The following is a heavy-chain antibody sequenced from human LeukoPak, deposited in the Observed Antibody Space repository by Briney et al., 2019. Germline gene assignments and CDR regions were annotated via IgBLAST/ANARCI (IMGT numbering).Heavy chain of an antibody. CDR1: EFAFSTYN. D-gene: IGHD4-23*01. CDR3: ARVAAGYSVNYFDY. CDR2: ISTGSSTT. Sequence: GGSLRLSCAASEFAFSTYNMNWVRQAPGKGLEWVAYISTGSSTTYYADSVKGRFTISRDNVENSLYLQMNSLRDEDTAVYYCARVAAGYSVNYFDYWGQGTLVTVSS. V-gene: IGHV3-48*02. J-gene: IGHJ4*02.